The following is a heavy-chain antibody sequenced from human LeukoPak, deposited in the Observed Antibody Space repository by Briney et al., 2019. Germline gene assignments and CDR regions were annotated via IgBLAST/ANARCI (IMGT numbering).Heavy chain of an antibody. CDR1: AFTFSDNY. CDR2: ISPSGTDI. CDR3: SRDPRNLDY. J-gene: IGHJ4*02. V-gene: IGHV3-11*01. Sequence: GGSLRLSCAVSAFTFSDNYMTWIRQAPGKGLESVSYISPSGTDISYADSVKGRFTISGDNAKNSLYLQMNSLRAEDTAVYYCSRDPRNLDYWGQGTLVTVSS. D-gene: IGHD1-14*01.